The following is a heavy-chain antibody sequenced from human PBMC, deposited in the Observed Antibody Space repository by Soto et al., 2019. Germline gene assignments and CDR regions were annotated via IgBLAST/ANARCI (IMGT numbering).Heavy chain of an antibody. Sequence: PGGSLRLSCSASGFSFSSYAMHWVRQAPGKGLKYVSGISNIGGTTYYADSVKGRFTVSRDNFINTAYMELSSLRSEDTAVYYCARGYYDTSGYYPIDFWGQGTLVTVSS. D-gene: IGHD3-22*01. V-gene: IGHV3-64*04. CDR2: ISNIGGTT. J-gene: IGHJ4*02. CDR3: ARGYYDTSGYYPIDF. CDR1: GFSFSSYA.